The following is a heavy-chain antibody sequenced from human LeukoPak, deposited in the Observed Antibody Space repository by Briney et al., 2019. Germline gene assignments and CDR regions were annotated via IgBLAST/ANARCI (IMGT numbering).Heavy chain of an antibody. CDR2: ISSSGSTI. D-gene: IGHD3-22*01. Sequence: GGSLRLSCAASGFTFSSYEMNWVRQAPGKGLEWVSYISSSGSTIYYADSVKGRFTISRDNAKNTLYLQMNSLRAEDTAVYYCARSGSFYDSSGYYSTGFDYWGQGTLVTVSS. CDR1: GFTFSSYE. V-gene: IGHV3-48*03. J-gene: IGHJ4*02. CDR3: ARSGSFYDSSGYYSTGFDY.